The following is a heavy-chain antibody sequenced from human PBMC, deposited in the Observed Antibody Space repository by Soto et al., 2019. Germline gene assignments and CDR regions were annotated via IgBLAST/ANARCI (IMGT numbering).Heavy chain of an antibody. D-gene: IGHD3-9*01. J-gene: IGHJ4*01. CDR2: IIPIFGTA. CDR1: GGTFSSYA. V-gene: IGHV1-69*01. CDR3: ARVRGIQLRYFDWFPYYFDY. Sequence: QVQLVQYGAEVKKPGSSVKVSCKASGGTFSSYAISWVRQAPGQGLEWMGGIIPIFGTANYAQKFQGRVTITADESTSTAYMELSSLRSEDTAVYYCARVRGIQLRYFDWFPYYFDYWGHGPLVTVSS.